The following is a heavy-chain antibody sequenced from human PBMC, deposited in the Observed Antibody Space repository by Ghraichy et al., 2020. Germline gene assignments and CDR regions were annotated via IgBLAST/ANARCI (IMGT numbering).Heavy chain of an antibody. CDR3: ASLTVVTLDYYYGMDV. V-gene: IGHV1-46*01. CDR2: INPSGGST. Sequence: ASVKVSCKASGYTFTSYYMHWVRQAPGQGLEWMGIINPSGGSTSYAQKFQGRVTMTRDTSTSTVYMELSSLRSEDTAVYYCASLTVVTLDYYYGMDVWGQGTTVTVSS. D-gene: IGHD4-23*01. CDR1: GYTFTSYY. J-gene: IGHJ6*02.